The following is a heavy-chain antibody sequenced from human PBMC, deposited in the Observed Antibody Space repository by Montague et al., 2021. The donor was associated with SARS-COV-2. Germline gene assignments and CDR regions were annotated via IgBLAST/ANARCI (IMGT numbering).Heavy chain of an antibody. D-gene: IGHD6-19*01. V-gene: IGHV6-1*01. J-gene: IGHJ6*02. Sequence: CAISGDSVSSTCAACTCLRQSPSSAIEWLGRTYYRSKWYNEYAVSVNSRITINPDTSKNQFSLQVNSVTPEDTAVYYCARGADRYYFYGMDVWGQGTTVTVSS. CDR2: TYYRSKWYN. CDR1: GDSVSSTCAA. CDR3: ARGADRYYFYGMDV.